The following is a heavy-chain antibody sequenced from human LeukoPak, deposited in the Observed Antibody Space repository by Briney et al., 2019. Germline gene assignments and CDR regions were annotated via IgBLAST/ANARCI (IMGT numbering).Heavy chain of an antibody. CDR3: ARLGGSVPAAEDDY. Sequence: SETLSLTCAVYGGSFSGYYWSWIRQPPGKGLEWIGEINHSGSTNYNPSLKSRVTMSVDTSKNQFSLKLSSVTAADTAVYYCARLGGSVPAAEDDYWGQGTLVTVSS. D-gene: IGHD2-2*01. CDR2: INHSGST. J-gene: IGHJ4*02. V-gene: IGHV4-34*01. CDR1: GGSFSGYY.